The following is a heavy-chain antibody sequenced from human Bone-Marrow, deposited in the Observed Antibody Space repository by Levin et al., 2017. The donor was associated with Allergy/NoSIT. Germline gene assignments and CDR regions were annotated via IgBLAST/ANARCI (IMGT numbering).Heavy chain of an antibody. D-gene: IGHD2-2*01. Sequence: SQTLSLTCTVSGGSIRSSYWSWIRQPPGKGLEWIGYIYYSGSTNYNPSLKSRVTISVDTSKNQFSLKLSSVTAADTAVYYCARGVVVPAGIPGEFDPWGQGTLVTVSS. CDR3: ARGVVVPAGIPGEFDP. CDR2: IYYSGST. V-gene: IGHV4-59*01. CDR1: GGSIRSSY. J-gene: IGHJ5*02.